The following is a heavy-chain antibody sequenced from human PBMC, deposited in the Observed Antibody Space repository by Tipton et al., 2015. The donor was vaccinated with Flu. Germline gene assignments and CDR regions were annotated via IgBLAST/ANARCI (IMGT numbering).Heavy chain of an antibody. CDR1: GGSISSYY. CDR3: ARDRGNIAAFFDY. J-gene: IGHJ4*02. V-gene: IGHV4-59*01. CDR2: IYYSGST. D-gene: IGHD6-6*01. Sequence: TLSLTCTVSGGSISSYYWSWIRQPPGKGLEWIGYIYYSGSTNYNPSLKSRVTISVDTSKNQFSLKLSSVTAADTAVYYCARDRGNIAAFFDYWGQGTLVTVSS.